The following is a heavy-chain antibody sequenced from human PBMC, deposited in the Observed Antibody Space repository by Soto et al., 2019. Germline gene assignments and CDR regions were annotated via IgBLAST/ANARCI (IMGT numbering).Heavy chain of an antibody. Sequence: QVQLVQSGAEVKKPGASVKVSCKASGYTFTSYGISWVRQAPGQGLEWMGWISAYNGNTNYTQKLHGRVTMTTDTSTGTTYMERRSLRSADTAVYYCARENFGVVTRLYGIRWFDPLGQGTLVTVSS. V-gene: IGHV1-18*01. CDR3: ARENFGVVTRLYGIRWFDP. J-gene: IGHJ5*02. D-gene: IGHD3-3*01. CDR1: GYTFTSYG. CDR2: ISAYNGNT.